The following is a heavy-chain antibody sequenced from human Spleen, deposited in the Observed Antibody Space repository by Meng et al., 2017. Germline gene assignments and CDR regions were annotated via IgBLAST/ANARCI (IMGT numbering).Heavy chain of an antibody. CDR3: VRGTPGRSYCDY. D-gene: IGHD3-10*01. CDR2: FVNYRDT. CDR1: GYTFTSYA. V-gene: IGHV1-3*01. Sequence: QVQLVQSGAEVKKPGASVKVSCKASGYTFTSYAMHWVRQAPGQRLEWMGWFVNYRDTYPAPKFQHRVTMTTDTLTNTVFMELRSLTPDDTAVYYCVRGTPGRSYCDYWGQGTLVTVSS. J-gene: IGHJ4*02.